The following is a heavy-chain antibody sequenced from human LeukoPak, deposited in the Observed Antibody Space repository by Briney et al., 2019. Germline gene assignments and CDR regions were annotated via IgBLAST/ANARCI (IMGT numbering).Heavy chain of an antibody. CDR2: IRYDGSNK. Sequence: GGSLRLSCAASGFTFSSYGMHWVRQAPGKGLEWVAFIRYDGSNKYYADSVKGRFTISRDNSKNTLYLQMNSLRAEDTAVYYCAKEYCSGGSCYCFQHWGQGTLVTVSS. CDR3: AKEYCSGGSCYCFQH. V-gene: IGHV3-30*02. J-gene: IGHJ1*01. CDR1: GFTFSSYG. D-gene: IGHD2-15*01.